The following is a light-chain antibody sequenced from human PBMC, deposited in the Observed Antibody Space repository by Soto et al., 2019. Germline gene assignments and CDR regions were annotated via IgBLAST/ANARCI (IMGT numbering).Light chain of an antibody. CDR1: QSVSSTN. V-gene: IGKV3-20*01. Sequence: EIVLTQSPGTLSLSPGERATLSCRASQSVSSTNLAWSQQKPGQAPRLLIYGTSTRATGIPDRFSGSGSGTDFTLTISRLEPEDFAVYYCQQYETSPRRFTFGLGTKVAIK. CDR3: QQYETSPRRFT. J-gene: IGKJ3*01. CDR2: GTS.